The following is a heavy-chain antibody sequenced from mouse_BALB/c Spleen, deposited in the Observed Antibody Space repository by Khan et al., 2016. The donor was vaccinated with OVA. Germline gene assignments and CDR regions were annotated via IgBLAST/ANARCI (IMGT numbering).Heavy chain of an antibody. Sequence: EVELVESGGGLVQPGGSRKLSCAASGFTFSDYGMAWVRQAPGKGPEWVAFVSSLAYNFYYADTVTGRFTISSENAKNTLYLEMSSLRSEDTAMYYCASGGKGGFAYWGQGTLVTVSA. V-gene: IGHV5-15*02. CDR1: GFTFSDYG. CDR3: ASGGKGGFAY. J-gene: IGHJ3*01. CDR2: VSSLAYNF. D-gene: IGHD1-1*02.